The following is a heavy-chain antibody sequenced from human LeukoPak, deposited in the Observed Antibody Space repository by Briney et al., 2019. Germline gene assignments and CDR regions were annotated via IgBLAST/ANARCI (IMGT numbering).Heavy chain of an antibody. V-gene: IGHV1-18*01. CDR1: GYTFTSYG. D-gene: IGHD6-13*01. CDR3: ARDLQQQLVRGYHDAFDI. CDR2: ISAYNGNT. J-gene: IGHJ3*02. Sequence: GASVKVSCKASGYTFTSYGISWVRQAPGQGLEWMGWISAYNGNTNCAQKLQGRVTMTTDTSTSTAYMELRSLRSDDTAVYYCARDLQQQLVRGYHDAFDIWGQGTMVTVSS.